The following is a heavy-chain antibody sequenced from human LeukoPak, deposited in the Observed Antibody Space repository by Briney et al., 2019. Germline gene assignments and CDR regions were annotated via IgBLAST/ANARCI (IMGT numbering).Heavy chain of an antibody. CDR2: VSGSGGTT. V-gene: IGHV3-23*01. Sequence: GGSLRLSCAASGFTFNSYAMSWVRQAPGKGLEWVSGVSGSGGTTEYADSVKGRFTISRDNSKNTLYLQMDSLRAEDTAIYYCANRGNTVTTLDYWGQGTLVTVCS. CDR1: GFTFNSYA. CDR3: ANRGNTVTTLDY. D-gene: IGHD4-11*01. J-gene: IGHJ4*02.